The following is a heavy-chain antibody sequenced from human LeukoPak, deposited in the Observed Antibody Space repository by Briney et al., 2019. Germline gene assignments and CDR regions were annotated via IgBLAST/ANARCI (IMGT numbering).Heavy chain of an antibody. D-gene: IGHD1-14*01. CDR1: GFTFSNYW. Sequence: GGSLRLSCAASGFTFSNYWMAWVRQAPGKGLEWISAVSGGGTTSYADSVRGRFAISRDNSKNTLYLQMNSLRAEDTAVYYCAQEDSEGGPNWFDPWGQGALVTVSS. CDR3: AQEDSEGGPNWFDP. J-gene: IGHJ5*02. CDR2: VSGGGTT. V-gene: IGHV3-23*01.